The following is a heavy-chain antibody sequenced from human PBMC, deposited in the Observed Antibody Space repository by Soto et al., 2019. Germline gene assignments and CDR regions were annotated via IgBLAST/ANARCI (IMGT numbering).Heavy chain of an antibody. J-gene: IGHJ2*01. D-gene: IGHD3-22*01. V-gene: IGHV4-39*01. CDR1: GGSISSSSYY. Sequence: QLQLQESGPGLVKPSETLSLTCTVSGGSISSSSYYWGWIRQPPGKGLEWIGSIYYSGSTYYNPSLKSRVTISVDTSKNQFSLKLSSVTAADTAVYYCARLKRYYDSSGYPRTGHFDLWGRGTLVTVSS. CDR3: ARLKRYYDSSGYPRTGHFDL. CDR2: IYYSGST.